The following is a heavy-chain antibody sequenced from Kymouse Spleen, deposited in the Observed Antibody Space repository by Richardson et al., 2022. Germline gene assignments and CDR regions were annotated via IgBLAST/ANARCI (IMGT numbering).Heavy chain of an antibody. D-gene: IGHD6-6*01. Sequence: QVQLVESGGGVVQPGRSLRLSCAASGFTFSSYGMHWVRQAPGKGLEWVAVIWYDGSNKYYADSVKGRFTISRDNSKNTLYLQMNSLRAEDTAVYYCAREKRAARDYFDYWGQGTLVTVSS. CDR2: IWYDGSNK. CDR3: AREKRAARDYFDY. J-gene: IGHJ4*02. CDR1: GFTFSSYG. V-gene: IGHV3-33*01.